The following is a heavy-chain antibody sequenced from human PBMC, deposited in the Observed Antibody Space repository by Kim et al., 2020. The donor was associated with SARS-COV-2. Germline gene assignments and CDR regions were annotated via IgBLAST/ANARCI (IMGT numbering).Heavy chain of an antibody. CDR3: AKDPRYYDSSGPFDY. V-gene: IGHV3-23*01. D-gene: IGHD3-22*01. J-gene: IGHJ4*02. Sequence: DSRKGRFTIARDNSKKTRYLQMNSLRAEDTAVYYCAKDPRYYDSSGPFDYWGQGTLVTVSS.